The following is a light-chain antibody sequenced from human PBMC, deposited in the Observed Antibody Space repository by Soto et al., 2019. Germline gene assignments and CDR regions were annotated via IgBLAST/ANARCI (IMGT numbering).Light chain of an antibody. J-gene: IGLJ3*02. V-gene: IGLV8-61*01. CDR3: GLYLGSDIYWV. Sequence: QTVVTQEPSFSVSPGGTVTLTCGLSSGSVSPSYYPTWYQQTPGQAPRRLIYTTSTRSSGVPGRFSGSILENKAAITITGAQADDEANYYCGLYLGSDIYWVFGGGTKLTVL. CDR2: TTS. CDR1: SGSVSPSYY.